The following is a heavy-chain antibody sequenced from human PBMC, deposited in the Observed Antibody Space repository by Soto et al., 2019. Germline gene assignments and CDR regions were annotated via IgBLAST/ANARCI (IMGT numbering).Heavy chain of an antibody. D-gene: IGHD3-16*01. CDR1: GFTFSSYW. Sequence: EVQLVESGGGLVQPGGSLRLSCAASGFTFSSYWMHWVRQAPGKGLVWVSRINSDGSSTSYADSVKGRFTISRDNAKNTLYLQMNSLRAEDTAVYYCASGVYFGGAFDVWGQGTIVTVSS. V-gene: IGHV3-74*01. J-gene: IGHJ3*01. CDR2: INSDGSST. CDR3: ASGVYFGGAFDV.